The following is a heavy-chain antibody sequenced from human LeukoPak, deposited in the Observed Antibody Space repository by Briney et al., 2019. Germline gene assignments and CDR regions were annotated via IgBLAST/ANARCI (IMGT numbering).Heavy chain of an antibody. D-gene: IGHD2-15*01. CDR1: GFTFSSYS. CDR2: ICANDGNT. Sequence: GGSLRLPCAASGFTFSSYSMNWVRQAPGKGLEWVSVICANDGNTYYADAVKGRFTISRDNSKDTLYLQMDSLRAEDTAVYYCAKGSGSSCYSPCDYWGQGILVTVSS. J-gene: IGHJ4*02. V-gene: IGHV3-23*01. CDR3: AKGSGSSCYSPCDY.